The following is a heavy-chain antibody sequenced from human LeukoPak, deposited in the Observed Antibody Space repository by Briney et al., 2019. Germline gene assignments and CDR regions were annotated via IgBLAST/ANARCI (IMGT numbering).Heavy chain of an antibody. CDR1: GGSFSGYY. CDR2: INHSGST. CDR3: ARLGDY. Sequence: PSETLSLTWAVYGGSFSGYYWSWIRQPPGKGLEWIGEINHSGSTNYNPSLKSRVTISVDTSKNQFSLKLSSVTAADTAVYYCARLGDYWGQGTLVTVSS. V-gene: IGHV4-34*01. J-gene: IGHJ4*02.